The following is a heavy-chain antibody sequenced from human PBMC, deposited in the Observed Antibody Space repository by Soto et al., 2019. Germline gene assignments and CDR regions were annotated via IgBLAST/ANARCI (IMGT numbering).Heavy chain of an antibody. D-gene: IGHD6-6*01. CDR3: AKDGGQDSSSSNYYYYYGMDV. V-gene: IGHV3-30*18. Sequence: GGSLRLSCAASGFTFSSYGMHWVRQAPGKGLEWVAVISYDGSNKYYADSVKGRFTISRDNSKNTLYLQMNSLRAEDTAVYYCAKDGGQDSSSSNYYYYYGMDVWGQGITVTVSS. CDR2: ISYDGSNK. J-gene: IGHJ6*02. CDR1: GFTFSSYG.